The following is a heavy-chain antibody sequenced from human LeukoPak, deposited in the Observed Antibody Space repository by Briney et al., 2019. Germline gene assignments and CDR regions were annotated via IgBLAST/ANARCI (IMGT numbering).Heavy chain of an antibody. CDR1: GYRFTSYW. CDR3: ARLSFSNWFDP. CDR2: IYPGDSDT. J-gene: IGHJ5*02. V-gene: IGHV5-51*01. Sequence: GESLKISCKGSGYRFTSYWIGWVRQMPGKGPEWMGIIYPGDSDTRYSPSFQGHVTISADKSISTAFLQWSSLRASDTAMYYCARLSFSNWFDPWGQGTLVTVSS.